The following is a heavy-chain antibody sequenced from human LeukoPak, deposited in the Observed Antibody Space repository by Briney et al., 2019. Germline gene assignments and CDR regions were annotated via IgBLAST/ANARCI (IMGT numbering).Heavy chain of an antibody. CDR2: IYYSGST. CDR1: GGSISSSSYY. V-gene: IGHV4-39*07. D-gene: IGHD3-22*01. J-gene: IGHJ5*02. CDR3: AREPGFDSSGYLNWFDP. Sequence: PSETLSLTCTVSGGSISSSSYYWGWIRQPPGKGLEWIGSIYYSGSTKYNPSLKSRVTISVDTSKNQLSLKLSSVTAADTAVYYCAREPGFDSSGYLNWFDPWGQGTLVTVSS.